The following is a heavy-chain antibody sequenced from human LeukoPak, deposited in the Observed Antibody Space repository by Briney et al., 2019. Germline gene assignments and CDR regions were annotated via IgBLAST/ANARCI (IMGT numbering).Heavy chain of an antibody. J-gene: IGHJ3*02. V-gene: IGHV4-39*01. CDR2: IYYSGST. CDR3: ARLSWYYDFWSGYYRGDAFDI. Sequence: PSETLSLTCAVYGGSFSGYYWGWIRQPPGKGLEWIGSIYYSGSTYYNPSLKSRVTISVDTSKNQFSLKLSSVTAADTAVYYCARLSWYYDFWSGYYRGDAFDIWGQGTMVTVSS. D-gene: IGHD3-3*01. CDR1: GGSFSGYY.